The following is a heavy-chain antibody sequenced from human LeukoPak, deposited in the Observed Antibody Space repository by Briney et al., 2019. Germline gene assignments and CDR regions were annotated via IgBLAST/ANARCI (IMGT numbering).Heavy chain of an antibody. D-gene: IGHD2-2*01. Sequence: GGSLRLSCAASGFTFSSHALSWVRQAPGKGLEWVSSLSGSGYNTYYADSVKGRFTISRDNSKNTVYLQMNSVRAEDTAVYYCAKDPYGTRYFDYWGQGTLVTVSS. V-gene: IGHV3-23*01. CDR1: GFTFSSHA. J-gene: IGHJ4*02. CDR2: LSGSGYNT. CDR3: AKDPYGTRYFDY.